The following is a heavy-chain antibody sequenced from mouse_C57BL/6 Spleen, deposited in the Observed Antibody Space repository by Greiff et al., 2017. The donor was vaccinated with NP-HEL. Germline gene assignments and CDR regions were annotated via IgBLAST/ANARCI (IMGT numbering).Heavy chain of an antibody. V-gene: IGHV2-9-1*01. CDR3: ARTDYYGAPLTYWYFDV. CDR1: GFSLTSYA. D-gene: IGHD1-1*01. Sequence: QVQLKESGPGLVAPSQSLSITCTVSGFSLTSYAISWVRQPPGKGLEWLGVIWTGGGTNYNSALKSRLSISKDNSKSQVFLKMNRLQTDDTARYYCARTDYYGAPLTYWYFDVWGTGTTVTVSS. J-gene: IGHJ1*03. CDR2: IWTGGGT.